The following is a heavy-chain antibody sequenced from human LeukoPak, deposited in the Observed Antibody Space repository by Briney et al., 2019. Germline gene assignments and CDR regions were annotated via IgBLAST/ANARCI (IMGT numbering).Heavy chain of an antibody. J-gene: IGHJ4*02. CDR2: INHSGST. D-gene: IGHD3-10*01. CDR3: ARDQTYYGYFDF. Sequence: PSETLSFTCAVYGGSFSGYYWSWIRQPPGKGLEWIGEINHSGSTNYNPSLKSRVTISVDTSKNQFSLKLSSVTAADTAVYYCARDQTYYGYFDFWGQGALVTVSS. CDR1: GGSFSGYY. V-gene: IGHV4-34*01.